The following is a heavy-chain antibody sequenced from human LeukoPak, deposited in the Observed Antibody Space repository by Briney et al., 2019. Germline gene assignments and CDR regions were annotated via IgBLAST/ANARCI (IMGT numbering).Heavy chain of an antibody. J-gene: IGHJ4*02. CDR3: ASRDYYDSSGSLDY. V-gene: IGHV4-59*01. D-gene: IGHD3-22*01. CDR2: IYYSGST. Sequence: PSETLSLTCTVSGGSISSYYWSWIRQPPGKGLEWIGYIYYSGSTNYNPSLKSRVTISVDTSKNQFSLKLSSVTAADTAVYYCASRDYYDSSGSLDYWGQGTLVTVSS. CDR1: GGSISSYY.